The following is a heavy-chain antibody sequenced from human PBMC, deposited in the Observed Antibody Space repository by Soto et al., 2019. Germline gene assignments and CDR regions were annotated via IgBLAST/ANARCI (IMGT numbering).Heavy chain of an antibody. CDR3: ARLMGGGYSGYAAGN. Sequence: PEGSLRLSSAPSGFTFYDYAMSWVRQAPGKGLEWVSNINWNGGSTGYADSVKGRFTISRDNAKNSLYLQMNSLRAEDTAFYHCARLMGGGYSGYAAGNWGKGTLVTVAS. J-gene: IGHJ4*02. V-gene: IGHV3-20*01. D-gene: IGHD5-12*01. CDR1: GFTFYDYA. CDR2: INWNGGST.